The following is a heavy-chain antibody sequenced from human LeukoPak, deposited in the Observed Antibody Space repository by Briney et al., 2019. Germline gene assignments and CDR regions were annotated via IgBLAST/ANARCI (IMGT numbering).Heavy chain of an antibody. CDR2: ISSSSSYT. CDR1: GFTFSDYY. D-gene: IGHD6-13*01. CDR3: AKDHVGSWSMDV. Sequence: KSGGSLRLSCAASGFTFSDYYMSWIRQAPGKGLEWVSYISSSSSYTNYADSVKGRFTISRDNAKNSLYLQMNSLRAEDTAVCYCAKDHVGSWSMDVWGHGTTVTVSS. V-gene: IGHV3-11*05. J-gene: IGHJ6*02.